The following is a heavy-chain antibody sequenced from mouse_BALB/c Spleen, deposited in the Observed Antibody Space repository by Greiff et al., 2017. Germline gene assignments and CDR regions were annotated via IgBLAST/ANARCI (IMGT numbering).Heavy chain of an antibody. CDR2: IWGDGST. V-gene: IGHV2-6-7*01. J-gene: IGHJ4*01. D-gene: IGHD1-1*01. CDR3: ARDQDYYGSSYGAMDY. CDR1: GFSLTGYG. Sequence: QVQLKESGPGLVAPSQSLSITCTVSGFSLTGYGVNWVRQPPGKGLEWLGMIWGDGSTDYNSALKSRLSISKDNSKSQVFLKMNSLQTDDTARYYCARDQDYYGSSYGAMDYWGQGTSVTVSS.